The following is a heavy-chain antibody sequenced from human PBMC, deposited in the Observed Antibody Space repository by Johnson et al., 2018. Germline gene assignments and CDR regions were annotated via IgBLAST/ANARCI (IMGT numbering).Heavy chain of an antibody. D-gene: IGHD1-1*01. Sequence: QVQLVQSGAEVKKPGSSVKVSCKASGGTFSHSAISWVRQAPGQGLEWMGGIIPIFATPHYAQQFQGRVTITADDSTSTVCMELSSLRSADTAVYYCARDRRPHAEGQFNYYYCYARDVWGQGTTVTVSS. CDR1: GGTFSHSA. J-gene: IGHJ6*02. CDR3: ARDRRPHAEGQFNYYYCYARDV. V-gene: IGHV1-69*01. CDR2: IIPIFATP.